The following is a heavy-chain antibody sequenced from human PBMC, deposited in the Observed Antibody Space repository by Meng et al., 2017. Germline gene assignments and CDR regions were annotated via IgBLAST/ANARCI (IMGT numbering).Heavy chain of an antibody. J-gene: IGHJ4*02. V-gene: IGHV1-2*06. CDR1: GYTFTGYY. D-gene: IGHD4-17*01. CDR2: INPNSGGT. CDR3: ARDDYGDYFDY. Sequence: QVQMVQSGGEGKKPGASVKGSCKASGYTFTGYYMHWVRQAPGQGLEWMGRINPNSGGTNYAQKFQGRVTMTRDTSISTAYMELSRLRSDDTAVYYCARDDYGDYFDYWGQGTLVTVSS.